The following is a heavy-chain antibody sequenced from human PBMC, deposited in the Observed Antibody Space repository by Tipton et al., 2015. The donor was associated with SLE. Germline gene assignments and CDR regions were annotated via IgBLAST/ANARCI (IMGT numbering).Heavy chain of an antibody. J-gene: IGHJ1*01. Sequence: TLSLTCTVSGGSISSYYWSWIRQHPGKGLEWIGYIYYGGSTNYNPSLKSRVTISVDTSKNQFSLKLSSVTAADTAVYYCARDSHMIVVAGYFQHWGQGTLVTVSS. CDR2: IYYGGST. D-gene: IGHD3-22*01. CDR3: ARDSHMIVVAGYFQH. V-gene: IGHV4-59*12. CDR1: GGSISSYY.